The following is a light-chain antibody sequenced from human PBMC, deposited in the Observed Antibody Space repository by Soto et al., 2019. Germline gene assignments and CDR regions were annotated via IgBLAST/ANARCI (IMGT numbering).Light chain of an antibody. CDR2: AAS. CDR3: QQYGSSPQLT. V-gene: IGKV3-20*01. CDR1: QSVSSRS. Sequence: EIVLTQSPGTLSLSPGERATLSCRASQSVSSRSLAWYQQKPGQAPRLLIYAASSRDTGIPDRFSGSGSGTDFTLTISRLEPEDFAVYYCQQYGSSPQLTFGGGTKVEIK. J-gene: IGKJ4*01.